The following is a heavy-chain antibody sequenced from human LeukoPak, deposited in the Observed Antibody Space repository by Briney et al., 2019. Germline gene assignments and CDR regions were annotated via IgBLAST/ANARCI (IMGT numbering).Heavy chain of an antibody. CDR1: GYSISSGYY. J-gene: IGHJ4*02. D-gene: IGHD6-13*01. V-gene: IGHV4-38-2*02. CDR3: ARNRRRYSSSWYPPPLDY. Sequence: SETLSLTCTVSGYSISSGYYWGWIRQPPGKGLEWIGSIYHSGSTYYNPSLKSRVTISVDTSKNQFSLKLSSVTAADTAVYYCARNRRRYSSSWYPPPLDYWGQGTLVTVSS. CDR2: IYHSGST.